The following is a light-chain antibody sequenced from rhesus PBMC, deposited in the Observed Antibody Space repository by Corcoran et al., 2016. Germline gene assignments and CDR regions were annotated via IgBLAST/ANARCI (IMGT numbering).Light chain of an antibody. CDR2: GAS. CDR3: QQYSNRWT. V-gene: IGKV3-42*03. Sequence: EIVMTQSPATLSLSPGERATLSCRASQSVSSNFAWYQQKPGQAPRIVNYGASSRATGIPDRFSGSGSGTELTLTISSLGTEDFAVYSCQQYSNRWTFGQGAKVEIK. CDR1: QSVSSN. J-gene: IGKJ1*01.